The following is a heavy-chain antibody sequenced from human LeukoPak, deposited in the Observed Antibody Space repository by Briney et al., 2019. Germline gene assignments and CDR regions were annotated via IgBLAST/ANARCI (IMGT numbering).Heavy chain of an antibody. Sequence: GGSVTVSCTASGYTFTSYGISWVRQAPGQGLEWMGWISAYNGNTNYAQKLQGRVTMTTDTSTSTAYMELRSLRSDDTAVYYCARVGSSSWYVSNWFDPWGQGTLVTVSS. CDR2: ISAYNGNT. CDR1: GYTFTSYG. D-gene: IGHD6-13*01. J-gene: IGHJ5*02. V-gene: IGHV1-18*01. CDR3: ARVGSSSWYVSNWFDP.